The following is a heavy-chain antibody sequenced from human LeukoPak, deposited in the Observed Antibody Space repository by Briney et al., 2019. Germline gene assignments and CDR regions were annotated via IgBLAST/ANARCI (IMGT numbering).Heavy chain of an antibody. D-gene: IGHD2/OR15-2a*01. J-gene: IGHJ4*02. Sequence: GRSLRLSCAASGFTFDDYAMHWVRQAPGKGLEWVSGISWNSGSIGYADSVKGRFTISRDNSKNTLYLQMNSLRAEDTAVYYCARGLRYFVDYWGQGTLVTVSS. CDR3: ARGLRYFVDY. V-gene: IGHV3-9*01. CDR1: GFTFDDYA. CDR2: ISWNSGSI.